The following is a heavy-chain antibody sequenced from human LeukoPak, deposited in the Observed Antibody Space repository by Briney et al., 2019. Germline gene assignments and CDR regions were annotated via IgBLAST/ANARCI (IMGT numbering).Heavy chain of an antibody. V-gene: IGHV4-59*01. CDR2: IYHSGST. CDR3: ARGGYGPFDY. J-gene: IGHJ4*02. Sequence: SETLSLTCTVSGGSISSYYWSWIRQPPGKGLEWIGYIYHSGSTNYNPSLKSRVTISVDTSKNQFSLKLSSVTAADTAVYYCARGGYGPFDYWGQGTLVTVSS. D-gene: IGHD5-18*01. CDR1: GGSISSYY.